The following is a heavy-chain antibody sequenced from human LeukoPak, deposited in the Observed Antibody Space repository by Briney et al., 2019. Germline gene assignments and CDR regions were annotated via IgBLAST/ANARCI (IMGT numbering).Heavy chain of an antibody. CDR2: IYYSGST. D-gene: IGHD2-15*01. CDR3: SGGRDYYYYMDV. Sequence: SETLSLTCTVSGGSISSYYWSWIRQPPGKGLEWIGYIYYSGSTNYNPSLKSRVTISVDTSKNQFSLKLSSVTAADTAVYYCSGGRDYYYYMDVWGKGTAVTVSS. J-gene: IGHJ6*03. CDR1: GGSISSYY. V-gene: IGHV4-59*12.